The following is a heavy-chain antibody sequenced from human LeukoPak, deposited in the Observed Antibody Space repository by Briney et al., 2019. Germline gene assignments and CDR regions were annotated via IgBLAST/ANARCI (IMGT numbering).Heavy chain of an antibody. CDR3: ARRFYYGSGSPQIAYYFDY. V-gene: IGHV5-51*01. Sequence: GLSLKISCQGSGYSFTNYWIGWVRPMPGKGLEWMGIIYPGDSDTRYSPSFQGQVTTSADKSISTAYLQWSSLKGSDTAMYYCARRFYYGSGSPQIAYYFDYWGQGTLVTVSS. CDR2: IYPGDSDT. J-gene: IGHJ4*02. D-gene: IGHD3-10*01. CDR1: GYSFTNYW.